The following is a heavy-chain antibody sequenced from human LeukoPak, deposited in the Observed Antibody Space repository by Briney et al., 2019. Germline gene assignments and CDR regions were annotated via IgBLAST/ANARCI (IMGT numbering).Heavy chain of an antibody. Sequence: GGSLRLSCAASGFTFSSYAMHWVRQAPGKGLEWVAVISYDGSNKYYADSVKGRFTISRDNTKNTLYLQMNSLRAEDTAVYYCARGAEWLVPDYWGQGTLVTVSS. CDR1: GFTFSSYA. CDR3: ARGAEWLVPDY. D-gene: IGHD6-19*01. V-gene: IGHV3-30*04. J-gene: IGHJ4*02. CDR2: ISYDGSNK.